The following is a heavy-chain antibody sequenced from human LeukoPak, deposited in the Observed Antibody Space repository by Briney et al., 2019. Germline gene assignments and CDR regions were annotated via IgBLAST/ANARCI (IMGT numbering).Heavy chain of an antibody. CDR2: MNPNSGNT. V-gene: IGHV1-8*01. CDR1: GYTSTSYD. D-gene: IGHD3-22*01. CDR3: AKTYYFDSSGYYRPENWFDP. Sequence: ASVKVSCKASGYTSTSYDINWVRQATGQGLEWMGWMNPNSGNTGYAQKFQGRVTMTRNTSISTAYMELSSLRSEDTAVYYCAKTYYFDSSGYYRPENWFDPWGQGTLVTVSS. J-gene: IGHJ5*02.